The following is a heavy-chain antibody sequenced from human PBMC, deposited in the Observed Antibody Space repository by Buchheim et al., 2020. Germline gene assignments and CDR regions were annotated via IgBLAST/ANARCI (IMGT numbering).Heavy chain of an antibody. Sequence: QVQLVQSGPEVKKPGSSVKVSCKASGGTFNNYAISWVRQAPGQGLEWMGIINPISDTPNYAQKFQGRVTITADESTKTLYMELSSLRSEDTAVYYCARGPDQGYYDSSGYFVPDDYWGQGTL. CDR2: INPISDTP. V-gene: IGHV1-69*18. CDR1: GGTFNNYA. D-gene: IGHD3-22*01. J-gene: IGHJ4*02. CDR3: ARGPDQGYYDSSGYFVPDDY.